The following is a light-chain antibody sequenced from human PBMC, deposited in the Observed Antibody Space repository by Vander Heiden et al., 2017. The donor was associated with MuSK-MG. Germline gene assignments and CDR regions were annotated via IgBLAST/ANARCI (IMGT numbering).Light chain of an antibody. J-gene: IGKJ1*01. CDR2: SAS. Sequence: ILMTQSPSSLSASVGDRVTVTCRASQSIGRFLNWYQQKSGKAPNLLIHSASRWQSGVPSRFSGSGSGTDFTLTISTLQPEDFATYYCQQSDSVPRTFGQGTKVEIK. CDR1: QSIGRF. V-gene: IGKV1-39*01. CDR3: QQSDSVPRT.